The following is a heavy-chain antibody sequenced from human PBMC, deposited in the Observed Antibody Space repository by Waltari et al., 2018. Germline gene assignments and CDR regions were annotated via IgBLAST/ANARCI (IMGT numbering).Heavy chain of an antibody. J-gene: IGHJ3*02. CDR3: ARDGGGSYWRGAFDI. D-gene: IGHD1-26*01. Sequence: QVQLQESGPGLVKPSETLSLTCAVSGYSISSGYYWGWIRQPPGKGLEWIGSIYHSGSTYYNPSLKSRVTISVDTSKNQFSLKLSSVTAADTAVYCCARDGGGSYWRGAFDIWGQGTMVTVSS. V-gene: IGHV4-38-2*02. CDR1: GYSISSGYY. CDR2: IYHSGST.